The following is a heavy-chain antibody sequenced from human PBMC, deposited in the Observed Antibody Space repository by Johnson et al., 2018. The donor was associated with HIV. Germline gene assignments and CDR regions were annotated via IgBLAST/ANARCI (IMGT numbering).Heavy chain of an antibody. CDR1: GFTFSSYG. J-gene: IGHJ3*02. CDR3: ARKGSSGFGGIDI. CDR2: IRYDGSNK. Sequence: VQLVESGGGVVQPGGSLRLSCAASGFTFSSYGMHWVRQAPGKGLEWVAFIRYDGSNKYYADSVKGRFTISRDNAKKSLYLQMNSLRVEDTAVYYCARKGSSGFGGIDIWGHGTMVTLSS. D-gene: IGHD3-22*01. V-gene: IGHV3-30*02.